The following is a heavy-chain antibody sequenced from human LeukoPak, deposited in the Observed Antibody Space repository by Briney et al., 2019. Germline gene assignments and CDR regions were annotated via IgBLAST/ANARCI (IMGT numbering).Heavy chain of an antibody. Sequence: GGSLRLSCAASGFTFSTYPMHWVRQAPGKGLEYLSGISSDGGSTYHADSVKGRFTISRDNSKNTLYLQMGSLRAEDMAVYYCARHQCSTTSCKYFQHWGQGTLVTVSS. CDR1: GFTFSTYP. J-gene: IGHJ1*01. V-gene: IGHV3-64*02. CDR2: ISSDGGST. D-gene: IGHD2-2*01. CDR3: ARHQCSTTSCKYFQH.